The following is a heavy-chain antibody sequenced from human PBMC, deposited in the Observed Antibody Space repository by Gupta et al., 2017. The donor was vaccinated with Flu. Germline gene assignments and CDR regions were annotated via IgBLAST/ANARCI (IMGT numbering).Heavy chain of an antibody. Sequence: EVQLVESGGGLVQPGRSLRLSCAASGFTFDDYAMHWVRQAPGKGLEWVSGISWNSGSIGYADSVKGRFTISRDNAKNSLYLQMNSLRAEDTALYYCAKDLETYGSGEDGYFDYWGQGTLVTVSS. CDR2: ISWNSGSI. J-gene: IGHJ4*02. CDR3: AKDLETYGSGEDGYFDY. V-gene: IGHV3-9*01. D-gene: IGHD3-10*01. CDR1: GFTFDDYA.